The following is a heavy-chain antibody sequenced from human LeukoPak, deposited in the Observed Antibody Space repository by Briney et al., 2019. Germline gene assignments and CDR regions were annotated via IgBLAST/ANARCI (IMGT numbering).Heavy chain of an antibody. D-gene: IGHD3-3*01. J-gene: IGHJ6*02. CDR3: ARVDTISGVGSNYYYYGMDV. CDR2: IIPILGIA. CDR1: GGTFSSYA. Sequence: ASVKVSCKASGGTFSSYAISWVRQAPGQGLEWMGRIIPILGIANYAQKFQGRVTITADKSTSTAYMELSSLRSEDTAVYYCARVDTISGVGSNYYYYGMDVWGQGTTVTVSS. V-gene: IGHV1-69*04.